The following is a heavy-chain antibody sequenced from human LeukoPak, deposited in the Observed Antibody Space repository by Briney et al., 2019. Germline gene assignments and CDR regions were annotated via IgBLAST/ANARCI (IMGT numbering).Heavy chain of an antibody. CDR3: ARAETAAGSY. V-gene: IGHV3-53*01. CDR2: IYTDGST. Sequence: QPGGSLRLPCPASGFSFSSIYMTGVRQAPGRGLEWVSMIYTDGSTNYADSVKVQLTISRDNSKSTVYLQMNNLRAEDTAVDYCARAETAAGSYWGQGTLVTVSS. J-gene: IGHJ4*02. CDR1: GFSFSSIY. D-gene: IGHD6-13*01.